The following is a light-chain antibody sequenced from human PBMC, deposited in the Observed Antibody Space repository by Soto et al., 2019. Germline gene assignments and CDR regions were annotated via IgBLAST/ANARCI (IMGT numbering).Light chain of an antibody. CDR1: QSISDW. V-gene: IGKV1-5*03. CDR2: KAS. J-gene: IGKJ1*01. CDR3: QQYNSYSWT. Sequence: IQSTQSPSTLSSSLGDSVTITCWASQSISDWLAWYQQKPGKAPNLLIYKASSLESGVPSRFSGSGSGTEFTLTISSLQPDDFATYYCQQYNSYSWTFGQGTKVDI.